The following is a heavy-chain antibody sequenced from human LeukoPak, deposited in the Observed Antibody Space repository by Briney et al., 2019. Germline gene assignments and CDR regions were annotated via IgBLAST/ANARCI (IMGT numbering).Heavy chain of an antibody. V-gene: IGHV3-23*01. J-gene: IGHJ4*02. CDR3: AKDRGRIAVAGSDY. Sequence: GGPLRLSCAASGFTFSSYSMNWVRQAPGKGLEWVSAISGSGGSTYYAGSVKGRFTISRDNSKNTLYLQMNSLRAEDTAVYYCAKDRGRIAVAGSDYWGQGTLVTVSS. D-gene: IGHD6-19*01. CDR1: GFTFSSYS. CDR2: ISGSGGST.